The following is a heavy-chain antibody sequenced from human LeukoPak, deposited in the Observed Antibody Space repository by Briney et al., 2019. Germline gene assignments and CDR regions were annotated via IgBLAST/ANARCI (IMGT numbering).Heavy chain of an antibody. D-gene: IGHD6-19*01. CDR2: IYHSGTT. CDR1: GYSINSGYY. V-gene: IGHV4-38-2*01. J-gene: IGHJ2*01. Sequence: PSETLSLTCAVSGYSINSGYYWGWIRQPPGKGLEFIGSIYHSGTTYYNPSLKGRVTISVDTSNNHFSLKLSSVTAADTAVYYCARGGYSSGWYLFFGLWGRGTLVTVSS. CDR3: ARGGYSSGWYLFFGL.